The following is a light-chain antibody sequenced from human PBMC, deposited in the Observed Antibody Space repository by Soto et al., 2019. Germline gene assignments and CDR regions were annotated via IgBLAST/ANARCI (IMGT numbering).Light chain of an antibody. CDR2: DAY. CDR1: QSISRW. CDR3: QQYSVFWA. J-gene: IGKJ1*01. V-gene: IGKV1-5*01. Sequence: DIQMTQSPSTLSASVGDRVTVTCRASQSISRWLAWYQQKPGKAPRLLIYDAYTLESGVPSRFSGSGSGTEFTLTISSLQPDDFATYYCQQYSVFWAFGQGTKVDIK.